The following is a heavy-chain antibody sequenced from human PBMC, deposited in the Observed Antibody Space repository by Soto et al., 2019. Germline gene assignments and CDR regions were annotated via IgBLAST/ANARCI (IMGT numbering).Heavy chain of an antibody. CDR3: ARGGPLGARREDWFDP. CDR1: GYSFTSYW. D-gene: IGHD1-26*01. Sequence: GESLKISCKSSGYSFTSYWIGWVRQMPGKGLEWMGIIYPGDSDTRYSPSFQGQVTISADKSISTAYLQWSSLKASDTAMYYCARGGPLGARREDWFDPWGQGTQVTVSS. V-gene: IGHV5-51*01. CDR2: IYPGDSDT. J-gene: IGHJ5*02.